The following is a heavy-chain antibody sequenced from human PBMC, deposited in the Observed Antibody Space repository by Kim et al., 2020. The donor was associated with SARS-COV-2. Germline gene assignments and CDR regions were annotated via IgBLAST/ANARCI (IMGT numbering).Heavy chain of an antibody. J-gene: IGHJ4*02. CDR2: INHSGST. D-gene: IGHD1-7*01. Sequence: SETLSLTCAVYGGSFSGYYWSWIRQPPGKGLEWIGEINHSGSTNYNPSLKSRVTISVDTSKNQFSLKLSSVTAADTAVYYCARVLSPRTTIRRGPLDYWGQGTLVTVSS. V-gene: IGHV4-34*01. CDR1: GGSFSGYY. CDR3: ARVLSPRTTIRRGPLDY.